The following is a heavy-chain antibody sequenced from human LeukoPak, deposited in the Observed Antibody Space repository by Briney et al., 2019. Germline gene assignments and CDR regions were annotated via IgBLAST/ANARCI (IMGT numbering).Heavy chain of an antibody. J-gene: IGHJ4*02. Sequence: ASVTVSFKSSGYTFTTFGITWVRQAPGQGLEWMGWISTYNGITNYAQNLQGRVTMTTDTSTSTAYMELRSLTSDDTAVYYCARVGADCSDGNCYWGQGTLVTVSS. CDR1: GYTFTTFG. D-gene: IGHD2-15*01. V-gene: IGHV1-18*01. CDR2: ISTYNGIT. CDR3: ARVGADCSDGNCY.